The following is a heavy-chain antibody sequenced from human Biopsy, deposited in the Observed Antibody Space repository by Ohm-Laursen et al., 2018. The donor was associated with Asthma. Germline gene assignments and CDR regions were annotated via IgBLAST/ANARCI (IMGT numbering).Heavy chain of an antibody. CDR2: ISYDGSSI. Sequence: SLRLSCAASRFTYEMHWVRQAPGKGLEWVAVISYDGSSIYYADSVRGRFPISRDNSKNKLSLQMNSLTAEDTAVYYCARVGVAGTHIEDWGQGTLVTVSS. CDR1: RFTYE. D-gene: IGHD6-19*01. CDR3: ARVGVAGTHIED. J-gene: IGHJ4*02. V-gene: IGHV3-30-3*01.